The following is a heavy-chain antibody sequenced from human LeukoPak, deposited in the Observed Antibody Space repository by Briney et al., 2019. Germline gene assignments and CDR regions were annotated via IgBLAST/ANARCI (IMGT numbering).Heavy chain of an antibody. CDR3: ARDPHYDYVWGSYRYYYYYMDV. V-gene: IGHV3-7*01. Sequence: GGSLRLSCAASGFTFSSYWMSWVRQAPGKGLEWVANIKQDGSEKYYVDSVKGRFTISRDNAKNSLYLQMNSLRAEDTAVYYCARDPHYDYVWGSYRYYYYYMDVWGKGTTVTVSS. CDR2: IKQDGSEK. D-gene: IGHD3-16*02. CDR1: GFTFSSYW. J-gene: IGHJ6*03.